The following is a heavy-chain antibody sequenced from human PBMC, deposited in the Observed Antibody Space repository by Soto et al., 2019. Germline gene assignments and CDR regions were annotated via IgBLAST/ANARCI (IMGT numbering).Heavy chain of an antibody. CDR1: GGSFSGYQ. V-gene: IGHV4-34*01. D-gene: IGHD3-10*01. CDR3: ARGLILWFGELSRRGGYYYYVDV. CDR2: INDSGNI. Sequence: QVQLQQWGAGLLKPSETLTLTCAVYGGSFSGYQWSWIRQTPGKGLEWIGEINDSGNINYNPSLKSRVTILLDTTKKQSSLKLSSVTAADSEVYYCARGLILWFGELSRRGGYYYYVDVWGKGSTVTVSS. J-gene: IGHJ6*03.